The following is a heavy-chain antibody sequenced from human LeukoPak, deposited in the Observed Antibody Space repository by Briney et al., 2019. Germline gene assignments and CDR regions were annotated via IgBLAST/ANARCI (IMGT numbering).Heavy chain of an antibody. CDR2: IKSKTDRGTT. D-gene: IGHD6-19*01. CDR1: GFTFSTYA. J-gene: IGHJ4*02. CDR3: AREGALAGILDF. Sequence: GGSLRLSCAASGFTFSTYAMSWVRQAPGKGLEWVGRIKSKTDRGTTDYAARVKGRFIVPRDDSKNTLYLQMNSLKTEDTAVYYCAREGALAGILDFWGQGALVTVSS. V-gene: IGHV3-15*01.